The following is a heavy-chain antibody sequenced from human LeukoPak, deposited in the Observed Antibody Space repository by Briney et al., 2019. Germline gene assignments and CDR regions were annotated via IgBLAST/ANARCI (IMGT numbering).Heavy chain of an antibody. Sequence: SETLSLTCTVSGGSISSSSYYWGWIRQPPGKGLEWIGSIYYSGSTYYNPSLKSRVTISVDTSKNQFSLKLSSVTAADTAVYYCARHLYCSSTSCYIPRRYYYGMDVWGQGTTVTVSS. D-gene: IGHD2-2*02. V-gene: IGHV4-39*01. CDR3: ARHLYCSSTSCYIPRRYYYGMDV. J-gene: IGHJ6*02. CDR2: IYYSGST. CDR1: GGSISSSSYY.